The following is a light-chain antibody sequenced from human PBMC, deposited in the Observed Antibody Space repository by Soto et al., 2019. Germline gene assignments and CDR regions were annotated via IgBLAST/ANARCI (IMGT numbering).Light chain of an antibody. CDR2: EVS. CDR3: SSYTSSSTLGV. J-gene: IGLJ2*01. Sequence: QSALTQPASMSGSPGQSITISCTGTSSDVGGYNYVSWYQQHPGKAPKLMIYEVSNRPSGVSNRFSGSKSGNTASLTISGLQAEDEADYYCSSYTSSSTLGVFSGGTKVTVL. CDR1: SSDVGGYNY. V-gene: IGLV2-14*01.